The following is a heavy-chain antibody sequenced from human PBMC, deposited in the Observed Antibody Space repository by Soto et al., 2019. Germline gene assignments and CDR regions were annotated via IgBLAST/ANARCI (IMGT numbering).Heavy chain of an antibody. CDR3: ARGEYYYGSGSPYYYYGMDV. CDR2: IYYSGST. Sequence: SETLSLTCTVSGGSVSSGSYYWSWIRQPPGKGLEWIGYIYYSGSTNYNPSLKSRVTISVDTSKNQFSLKLSSVTAADTAVYYCARGEYYYGSGSPYYYYGMDVWGQGTTVTVSS. D-gene: IGHD3-10*01. J-gene: IGHJ6*02. V-gene: IGHV4-61*01. CDR1: GGSVSSGSYY.